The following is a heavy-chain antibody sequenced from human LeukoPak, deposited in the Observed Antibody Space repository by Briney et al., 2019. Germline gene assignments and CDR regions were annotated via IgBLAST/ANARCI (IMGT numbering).Heavy chain of an antibody. V-gene: IGHV3-7*01. Sequence: PGGSLRLSCAASGFRFTAFWMSWVRQAPGKGPEWVANINQESTETYYVDSVRGRFTISRDNAKNSLSLQMNSLRVEDTAVYYCARGVARPLGYWAKGNWVPVSS. D-gene: IGHD2-15*01. CDR2: INQESTET. J-gene: IGHJ4*02. CDR3: ARGVARPLGY. CDR1: GFRFTAFW.